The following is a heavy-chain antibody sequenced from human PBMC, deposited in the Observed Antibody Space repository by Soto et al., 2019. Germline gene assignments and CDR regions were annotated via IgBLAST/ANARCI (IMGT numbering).Heavy chain of an antibody. CDR2: IRDSGGTV. Sequence: GGSLRLSCAASGFTFSSYEMNWVRQAPGKGLERVSYIRDSGGTVYYADSVKGRFTVSRDNAHNSVYLQMNSLRTEDTAVYYCARDLLHYDFWSGYSAYFYYGMDVWGPGTTVTVSS. D-gene: IGHD3-3*01. CDR3: ARDLLHYDFWSGYSAYFYYGMDV. J-gene: IGHJ6*02. V-gene: IGHV3-48*03. CDR1: GFTFSSYE.